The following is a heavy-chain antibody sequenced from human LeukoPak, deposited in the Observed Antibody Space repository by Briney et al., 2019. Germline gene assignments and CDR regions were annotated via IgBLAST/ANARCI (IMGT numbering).Heavy chain of an antibody. D-gene: IGHD5-12*01. CDR1: GFSFSSFA. Sequence: PGGSLRLSFAASGFSFSSFAMHWVRQAPGKGLEWVAVTPYDGNTKYYADSVKGRFTISRDNSKNTLYLQMNSLRAEDTALYYCARDGNSGYDLTYYYGMDVWGQGTTVTVSS. J-gene: IGHJ6*02. CDR3: ARDGNSGYDLTYYYGMDV. V-gene: IGHV3-30-3*01. CDR2: TPYDGNTK.